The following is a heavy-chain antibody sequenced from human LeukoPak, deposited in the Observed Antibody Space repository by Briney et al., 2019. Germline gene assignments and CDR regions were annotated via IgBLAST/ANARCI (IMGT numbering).Heavy chain of an antibody. CDR3: ARHVMRNHPGGSSYTHAFDT. CDR2: IYYSGTT. CDR1: GGSISVLY. J-gene: IGHJ3*02. V-gene: IGHV4-59*08. D-gene: IGHD2-8*02. Sequence: SETLSLTCTVSGGSISVLYWSWIRQPPGKGLEWIGFIYYSGTTYYNPSLKSRVTIAVDTSSNQFSLRVRSVTAADTAVYYCARHVMRNHPGGSSYTHAFDTWVHGTWVTVSA.